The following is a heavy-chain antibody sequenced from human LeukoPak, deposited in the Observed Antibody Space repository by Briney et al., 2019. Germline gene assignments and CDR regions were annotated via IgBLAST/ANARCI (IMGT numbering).Heavy chain of an antibody. J-gene: IGHJ4*02. CDR3: AKDPVPGYSSGWYNYFDY. CDR2: ISGSGGST. CDR1: GFTFSSYA. D-gene: IGHD6-19*01. Sequence: GGSLRLSCGASGFTFSSYAMSWVRQAPGKGLEWVSAISGSGGSTYYADSVKGRFTISRDNSKNTLYLQMNSLRAEDTAVYYCAKDPVPGYSSGWYNYFDYWGQGTLVTVSS. V-gene: IGHV3-23*01.